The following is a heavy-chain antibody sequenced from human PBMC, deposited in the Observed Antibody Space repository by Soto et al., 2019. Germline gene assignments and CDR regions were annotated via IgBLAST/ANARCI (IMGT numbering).Heavy chain of an antibody. V-gene: IGHV4-30-4*01. J-gene: IGHJ4*02. CDR1: GGSISSGDYY. Sequence: SETLSLTCTVSGGSISSGDYYWSWIRQPPGKGLEWIGYIYYSGSTYYNPSLKSRVTISVDTSKNQFSLKLSSVTAADTAVYYCAREVDIIGYSQPPGNYFSYRAQGSPVTVS. D-gene: IGHD3-22*01. CDR2: IYYSGST. CDR3: AREVDIIGYSQPPGNYFSY.